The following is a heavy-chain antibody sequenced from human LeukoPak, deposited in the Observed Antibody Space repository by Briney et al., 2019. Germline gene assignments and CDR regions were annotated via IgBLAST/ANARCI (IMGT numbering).Heavy chain of an antibody. CDR3: ARDPRDYGYFDY. CDR2: ISSSNSII. J-gene: IGHJ4*02. D-gene: IGHD4-17*01. CDR1: RFTFSDHY. Sequence: PGGSLRLSCAASRFTFSDHYMDWVRQAPGKGLEWVSYISSSNSIIYYADSVKGRFTISRDNAKNSLYLQMNSLRDEDTAVYYCARDPRDYGYFDYWGQGTLVTVSS. V-gene: IGHV3-48*02.